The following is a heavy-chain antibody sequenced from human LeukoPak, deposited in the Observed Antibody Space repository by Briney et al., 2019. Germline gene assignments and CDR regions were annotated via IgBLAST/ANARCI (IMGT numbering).Heavy chain of an antibody. CDR3: AKRVTVTTKYFDS. CDR2: IGTGGET. Sequence: PGGSLRLSCAASGFSFSDAWMNWVRQAPGQGLEWISVIGTGGETHYAESVRGRFTISRSNFKNTLYLQMNSLRAEDTAVYYCAKRVTVTTKYFDSWGQGTLVTVSS. D-gene: IGHD4-17*01. CDR1: GFSFSDAW. J-gene: IGHJ4*02. V-gene: IGHV3-53*01.